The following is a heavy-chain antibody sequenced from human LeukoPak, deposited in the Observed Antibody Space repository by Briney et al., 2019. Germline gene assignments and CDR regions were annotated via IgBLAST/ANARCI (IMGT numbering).Heavy chain of an antibody. Sequence: GASVKVSCTASRYTFTSYDINWGREAAGQGLEWMGWMNPNTGRRGFAQKFQGRLTMTRDTSISTAYLELSSLRSEDTANYYCARLSHTPDYDSNGGYYQLGFWGQGTPVTVSS. CDR1: RYTFTSYD. CDR3: ARLSHTPDYDSNGGYYQLGF. V-gene: IGHV1-8*01. D-gene: IGHD2-8*01. CDR2: MNPNTGRR. J-gene: IGHJ4*02.